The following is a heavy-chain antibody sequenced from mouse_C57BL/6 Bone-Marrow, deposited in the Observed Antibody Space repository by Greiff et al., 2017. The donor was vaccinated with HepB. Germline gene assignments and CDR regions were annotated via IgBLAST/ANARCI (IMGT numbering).Heavy chain of an antibody. CDR1: GYTFTDYY. CDR2: IYPGSGNT. V-gene: IGHV1-76*01. J-gene: IGHJ3*01. D-gene: IGHD2-13*01. Sequence: VQLQQSGAELVRPGASVKLSCKASGYTFTDYYINWVKQRPGQGLEWIARIYPGSGNTYYNEKFKGKATLTAEKSSSTAYMQLSSLTSEDSAVYFCARWGLREGFAYWGQGTLVTVSA. CDR3: ARWGLREGFAY.